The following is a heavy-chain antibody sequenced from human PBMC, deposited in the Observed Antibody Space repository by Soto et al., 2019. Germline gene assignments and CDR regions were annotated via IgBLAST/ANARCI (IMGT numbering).Heavy chain of an antibody. V-gene: IGHV3-30-3*01. CDR3: ARDADYYGSGSYEDYYYYGMDV. J-gene: IGHJ6*02. Sequence: QVQLVESGGGVVQPGRSLRLSCAASGFTFSSYAMHWVRQVPGKGLEWVAVISYDGSNKYYADSVKGRFTISRDNSKNTLYLQMNSLRAEDTAVYYCARDADYYGSGSYEDYYYYGMDVWGQGTTVTVSS. D-gene: IGHD3-10*01. CDR2: ISYDGSNK. CDR1: GFTFSSYA.